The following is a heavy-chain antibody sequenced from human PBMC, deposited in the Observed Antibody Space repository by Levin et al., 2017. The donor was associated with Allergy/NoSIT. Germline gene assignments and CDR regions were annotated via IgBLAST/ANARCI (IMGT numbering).Heavy chain of an antibody. CDR2: IWYDGSNK. CDR1: GFTFSSYG. V-gene: IGHV3-33*01. CDR3: ARDATYYDFWSGYAIYYYYYYMDV. Sequence: GESLKISCAASGFTFSSYGMHWVRQAPGKGLEWVAVIWYDGSNKYYADSVKGRFTISRDNSKNTLYLQMNSLRAEDTAVYYCARDATYYDFWSGYAIYYYYYYMDVWGKGTTVTVSS. D-gene: IGHD3-3*01. J-gene: IGHJ6*03.